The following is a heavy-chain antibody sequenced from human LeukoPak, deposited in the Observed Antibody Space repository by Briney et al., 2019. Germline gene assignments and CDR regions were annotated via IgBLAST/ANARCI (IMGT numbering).Heavy chain of an antibody. J-gene: IGHJ6*02. CDR3: AKGVVAATNAAYYGMDV. CDR1: GFTFSNYG. CDR2: ISYDESDK. D-gene: IGHD2-15*01. V-gene: IGHV3-30*18. Sequence: GGSLRLSCAASGFTFSNYGMHWVRQAPGKGLEWVAVISYDESDKYYADSVKGRFTISRDNSKNTLYLQMNSLRPEDTAVYYCAKGVVAATNAAYYGMDVWGQGTTVTVSS.